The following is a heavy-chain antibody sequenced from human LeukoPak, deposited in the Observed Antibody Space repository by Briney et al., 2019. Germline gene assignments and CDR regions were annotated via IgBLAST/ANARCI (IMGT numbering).Heavy chain of an antibody. CDR2: INHSGST. CDR1: GGSFSGYY. D-gene: IGHD4-23*01. Sequence: SETLSLTCAVYGGSFSGYYWSWIRQPPGKGLEWIGEINHSGSTNYNPSLKSRVTISVDTSKNQFSLKLSSVTAADTAVYYCARGRLRWRYFDYWGHGTLVTVSS. J-gene: IGHJ4*01. V-gene: IGHV4-34*01. CDR3: ARGRLRWRYFDY.